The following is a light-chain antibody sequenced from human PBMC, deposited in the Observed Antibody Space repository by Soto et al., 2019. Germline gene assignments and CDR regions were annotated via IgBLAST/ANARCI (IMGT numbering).Light chain of an antibody. J-gene: IGKJ2*01. Sequence: DIQMTQSPSTLSASVGDRVTTTCRASEDMSTWMAWYQQKPGKAPKLLIYDASTLQDGVSSRFSGSGSGTEFIITISSLQPDDSATYDCQQYNGYYAFGQGTKVDIK. CDR2: DAS. CDR3: QQYNGYYA. V-gene: IGKV1-5*01. CDR1: EDMSTW.